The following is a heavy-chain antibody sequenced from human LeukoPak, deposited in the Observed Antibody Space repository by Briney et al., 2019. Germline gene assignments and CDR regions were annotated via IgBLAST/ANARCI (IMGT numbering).Heavy chain of an antibody. J-gene: IGHJ4*02. Sequence: QTGGSLRLSCAASGFTFSSHEMNWVRQAPGKGLEWVSYISSSGSTIYYADSVKGRFTISRDNAKNSLYLQMNSLRAEDTAVYYCARNPGYSSGWYEKDYWGQGTLVTVSS. V-gene: IGHV3-48*03. D-gene: IGHD6-19*01. CDR2: ISSSGSTI. CDR1: GFTFSSHE. CDR3: ARNPGYSSGWYEKDY.